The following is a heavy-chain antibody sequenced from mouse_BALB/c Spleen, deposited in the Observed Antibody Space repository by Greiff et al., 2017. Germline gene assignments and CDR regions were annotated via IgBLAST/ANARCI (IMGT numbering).Heavy chain of an antibody. CDR2: ISSGSSTI. Sequence: EVHLVESGGGLVQPGGSRKLSCAASGFTFSSFGMHWVRQAPEKGLEWVAYISSGSSTICYADTVKGRFTISRDNPKNTLFLQMTSLRSEDTAMYYCARSLGYAMDYWGQGTSVTVSS. D-gene: IGHD2-10*02. CDR3: ARSLGYAMDY. CDR1: GFTFSSFG. J-gene: IGHJ4*01. V-gene: IGHV5-17*02.